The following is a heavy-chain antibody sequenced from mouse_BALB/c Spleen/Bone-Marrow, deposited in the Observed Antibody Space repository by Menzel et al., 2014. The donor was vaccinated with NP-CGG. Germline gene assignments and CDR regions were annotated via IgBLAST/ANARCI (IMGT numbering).Heavy chain of an antibody. CDR2: INPGSGST. V-gene: IGHV1-54*01. Sequence: VQLQRSGAELVRPGTSVKVSCKASGYAFTNYLIEWVKQRPGQGLEWIGVINPGSGSTNYNEKFKGKATLTADKSSSTAYMQLSSLTSDDSAVYFCARWDYAMDYWGQGTSVTVSS. J-gene: IGHJ4*01. CDR1: GYAFTNYL. CDR3: ARWDYAMDY.